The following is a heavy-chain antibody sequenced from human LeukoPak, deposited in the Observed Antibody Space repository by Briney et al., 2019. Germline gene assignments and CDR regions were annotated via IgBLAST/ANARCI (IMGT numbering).Heavy chain of an antibody. Sequence: GGSLRLSCAASGFTVSSNYMSWVRQAPGKGLEWVSVIYSGGSTYYADSVKGRFTISRDNSKNTLYLQMNSLRAEDTAVYYCARDGYYDFWSGYYIEPSAFDPWGQGTLVTVSS. V-gene: IGHV3-66*01. CDR2: IYSGGST. D-gene: IGHD3-3*01. CDR3: ARDGYYDFWSGYYIEPSAFDP. CDR1: GFTVSSNY. J-gene: IGHJ5*02.